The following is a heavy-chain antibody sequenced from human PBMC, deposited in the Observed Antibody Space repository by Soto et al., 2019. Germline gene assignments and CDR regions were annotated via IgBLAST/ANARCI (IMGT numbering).Heavy chain of an antibody. V-gene: IGHV1-18*01. J-gene: IGHJ5*02. Sequence: ASVNGACKGSGYSLSSDGGVWGRQAKGQGLEWMGWISAYNGNTNYAQKLQGRVTMTTDTSTSTAYMELRSLRSDDTAVYYCARDRIVVVPAAPNWFDPWGQGTLVTVSS. CDR2: ISAYNGNT. D-gene: IGHD2-2*01. CDR1: GYSLSSDG. CDR3: ARDRIVVVPAAPNWFDP.